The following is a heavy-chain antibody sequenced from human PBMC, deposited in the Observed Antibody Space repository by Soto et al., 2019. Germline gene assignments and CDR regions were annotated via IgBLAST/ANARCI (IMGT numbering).Heavy chain of an antibody. V-gene: IGHV3-23*01. Sequence: PGGSLRLSCAASGFTFSKFVMRWVRQTPGKGLEWVSTTTETGGDTYYTDSVKGRFTISRDNSKNTLYLQMTSLRAEDTALYYCTKASPDRHHMDVWGQGTTVTVSS. J-gene: IGHJ6*02. CDR1: GFTFSKFV. CDR2: TTETGGDT. CDR3: TKASPDRHHMDV.